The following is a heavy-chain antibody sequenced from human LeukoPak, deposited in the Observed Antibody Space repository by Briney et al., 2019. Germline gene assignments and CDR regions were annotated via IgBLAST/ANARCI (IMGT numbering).Heavy chain of an antibody. CDR1: GGTFSSYT. Sequence: ASVKVSCKASGGTFSSYTISWVRQAPGQGLEWMGRIIPILGIANYAQKFQGSVTITADKSTSTAYMELSSLRSEDTAVYYCARAPSDYYDSSGYGWFDPWGQGTLVTVSS. V-gene: IGHV1-69*02. D-gene: IGHD3-22*01. CDR2: IIPILGIA. J-gene: IGHJ5*02. CDR3: ARAPSDYYDSSGYGWFDP.